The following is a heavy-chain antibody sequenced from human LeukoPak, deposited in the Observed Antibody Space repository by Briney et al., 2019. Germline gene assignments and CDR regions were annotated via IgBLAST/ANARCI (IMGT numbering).Heavy chain of an antibody. CDR1: GFAFSSYA. CDR3: ARVRDTMTTVNTGGYYFDY. D-gene: IGHD4-17*01. V-gene: IGHV3-23*01. J-gene: IGHJ4*02. Sequence: GGSLRLSCAASGFAFSSYAMSWVRQAPGKGLEWVSAISGSGGSTYYAGSVKGRFTISRDNSKNTLYLQMNSLRAEDTAVYYCARVRDTMTTVNTGGYYFDYWGQGTLVTVSS. CDR2: ISGSGGST.